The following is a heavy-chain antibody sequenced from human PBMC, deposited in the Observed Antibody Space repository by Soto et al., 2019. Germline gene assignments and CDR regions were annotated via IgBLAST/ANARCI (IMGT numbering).Heavy chain of an antibody. Sequence: PGGSLRLSCAASGLAFSNYAMTWVRQAPGKGLEWVSIITASGYSAYYGGAVKGRFTTSRDNSRGTLYLQMNGLRADDTAVYYCAKGDLLWDPFDFWGQGTLVTVSS. J-gene: IGHJ4*02. V-gene: IGHV3-23*01. CDR2: ITASGYSA. CDR3: AKGDLLWDPFDF. D-gene: IGHD3-16*01. CDR1: GLAFSNYA.